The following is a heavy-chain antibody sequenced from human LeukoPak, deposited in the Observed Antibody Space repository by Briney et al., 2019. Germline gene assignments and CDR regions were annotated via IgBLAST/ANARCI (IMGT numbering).Heavy chain of an antibody. D-gene: IGHD3-10*01. CDR1: GYSFSSYW. CDR2: IYPGESDT. Sequence: GESLKISCKGSGYSFSSYWIGWVRQMPGKGLEWMGFIYPGESDTRYSPSFQGQVTISADKPISTAYLQWRSLKASDTAMYYCARNRGDNTFDYWGQGILVTVSS. V-gene: IGHV5-51*04. J-gene: IGHJ4*02. CDR3: ARNRGDNTFDY.